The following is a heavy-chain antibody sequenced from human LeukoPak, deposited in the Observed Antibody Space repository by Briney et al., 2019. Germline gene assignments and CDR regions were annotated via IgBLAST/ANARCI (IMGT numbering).Heavy chain of an antibody. D-gene: IGHD6-19*01. CDR3: ARARGKAVAGLIDY. CDR1: GGSISSYY. Sequence: SETLSLTCTVSGGSISSYYWGWIRQPPGKGLEWIGSIYHSGSTYYNPSLKSRVTISVDTSKNQFSLKLSSVTAADTAVYYCARARGKAVAGLIDYWGQGTLVTVSS. J-gene: IGHJ4*02. CDR2: IYHSGST. V-gene: IGHV4-38-2*02.